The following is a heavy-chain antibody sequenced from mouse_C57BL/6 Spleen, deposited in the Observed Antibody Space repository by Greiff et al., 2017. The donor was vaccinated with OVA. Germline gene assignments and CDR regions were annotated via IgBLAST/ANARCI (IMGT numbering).Heavy chain of an antibody. CDR2: INPSNGGT. V-gene: IGHV1-53*01. CDR3: ARSLLRYLYAMDY. Sequence: VQLQQPGTELVKPGASVKLSCKASGYTFTSYWMHWVKQRPGQGLEWIGNINPSNGGTNYNEKFKSKATLTVDKSSSTAYMQLSSLTSEDSAVYYCARSLLRYLYAMDYWGQGTSVTVSS. CDR1: GYTFTSYW. D-gene: IGHD1-1*01. J-gene: IGHJ4*01.